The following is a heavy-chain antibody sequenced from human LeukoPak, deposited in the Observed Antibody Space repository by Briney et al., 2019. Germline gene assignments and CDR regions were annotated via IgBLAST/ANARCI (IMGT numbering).Heavy chain of an antibody. V-gene: IGHV3-30*18. D-gene: IGHD4-17*01. CDR1: GFTFSSYG. CDR2: ISYDGSNK. Sequence: GRSLRLSCAASGFTFSSYGMHWVRQAPGKGLEWVAVISYDGSNKYYADSVKGRLTISRDNSKNTLYLQMNSLRAEDTAVYYCAKDLKTVTSYFDYWGQGTLVTVSS. CDR3: AKDLKTVTSYFDY. J-gene: IGHJ4*02.